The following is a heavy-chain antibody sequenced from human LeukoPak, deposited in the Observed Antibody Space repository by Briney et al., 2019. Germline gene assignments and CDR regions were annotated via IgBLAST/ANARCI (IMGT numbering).Heavy chain of an antibody. CDR3: AKDSSYDYVWGSYRRDRFDY. J-gene: IGHJ4*02. CDR1: GFTFSSYG. V-gene: IGHV3-30*02. D-gene: IGHD3-16*02. CDR2: MSYDGSNK. Sequence: GGSLRLSCAASGFTFSSYGMHWVRQAPGKGLEGVAFMSYDGSNKYYADSVKGRFTMSRDNSKDTLYLQMNSLRADDTAVYYCAKDSSYDYVWGSYRRDRFDYWGQGTLVTVSS.